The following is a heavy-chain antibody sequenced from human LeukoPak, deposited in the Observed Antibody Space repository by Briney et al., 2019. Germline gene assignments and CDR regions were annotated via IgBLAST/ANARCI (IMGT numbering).Heavy chain of an antibody. V-gene: IGHV3-9*01. CDR2: ISYNSDTI. D-gene: IGHD2-21*02. J-gene: IGHJ2*01. CDR3: AKDYCGGDCYSGWYFDL. Sequence: GGSLRLSCAASGFTFSSYAMSWVRHAPGKGLEWVSGISYNSDTIAYADSVKGRFTISRDNAKNSLYLQMNSLRAEDTASYYCAKDYCGGDCYSGWYFDLWGRGTLVTVSS. CDR1: GFTFSSYA.